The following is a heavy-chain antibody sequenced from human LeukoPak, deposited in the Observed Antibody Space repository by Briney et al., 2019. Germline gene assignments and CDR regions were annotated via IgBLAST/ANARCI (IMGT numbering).Heavy chain of an antibody. CDR1: GFTFSDYY. CDR2: ISSSSSYT. CDR3: ARGYYYFDY. D-gene: IGHD1-1*01. V-gene: IGHV3-11*05. J-gene: IGHJ4*02. Sequence: PGGSLRPSCAASGFTFSDYYMSWIRQAPGKGLEWVSYISSSSSYTNYADSVKGRFTISRDNAKNSLYLQMNSLRAEDTAVYYCARGYYYFDYWGQGTLVTVSS.